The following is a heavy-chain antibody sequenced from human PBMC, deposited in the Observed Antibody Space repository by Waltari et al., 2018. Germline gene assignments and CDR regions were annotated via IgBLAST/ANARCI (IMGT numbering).Heavy chain of an antibody. D-gene: IGHD3-3*01. V-gene: IGHV4-61*01. CDR1: GGSVSSGSYH. CDR3: ARMGKYYDFWSGYYTEGYFDY. Sequence: QVQLQESGPGLVKPSETLSLTCTVSGGSVSSGSYHWSWIRPPPGKGLEWIGYIYYSGSTNYNPSLKSRVTISVDTSKNQFSLKLSSVTAADTAVYYCARMGKYYDFWSGYYTEGYFDYWGQGTLVTVSS. J-gene: IGHJ4*02. CDR2: IYYSGST.